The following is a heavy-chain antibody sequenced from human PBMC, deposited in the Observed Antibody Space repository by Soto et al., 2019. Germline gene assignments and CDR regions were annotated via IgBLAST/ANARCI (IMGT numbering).Heavy chain of an antibody. J-gene: IGHJ4*02. CDR2: ISGSGGET. CDR3: AKEIAVAVATPPEY. Sequence: GGSLRLSCTASGFTYSIYAMAWVRQSPGKGLEWVSAISGSGGETYYADSVKGRFTISRDNSKNTVYLQMTNLRADDTAVYYCAKEIAVAVATPPEYWGQGTLVTVSS. V-gene: IGHV3-23*01. D-gene: IGHD5-12*01. CDR1: GFTYSIYA.